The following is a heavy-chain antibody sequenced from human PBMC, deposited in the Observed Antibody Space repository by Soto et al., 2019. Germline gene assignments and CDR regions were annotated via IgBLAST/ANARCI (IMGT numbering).Heavy chain of an antibody. V-gene: IGHV1-18*01. J-gene: IGHJ4*02. Sequence: QVQLVQSGDEVKKPGASVKVSCKASGYTFTNYGISWVRQASGQGLEWMGWISAYNGNTNYAQKLQGRVSMTTDTSTNTAYMDLRSLKSDDTAVYYCASDWRGLRNPTGPGYWGQGTLVTVSS. CDR3: ASDWRGLRNPTGPGY. CDR1: GYTFTNYG. D-gene: IGHD3-16*01. CDR2: ISAYNGNT.